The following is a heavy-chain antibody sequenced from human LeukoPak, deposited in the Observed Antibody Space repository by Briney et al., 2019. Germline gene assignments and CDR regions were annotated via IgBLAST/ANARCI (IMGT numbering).Heavy chain of an antibody. CDR3: AITYYDFWSGYYTSTDAFDI. Sequence: NPSETLTLTCAVYGRSFSGYYWSWIRQPPGKGLEWIGEINHSGSTNYNTSLKSRVNISVDTSKNQFSLKLSSVTAADSAVYYCAITYYDFWSGYYTSTDAFDIWGQGTMVTVSS. J-gene: IGHJ3*02. CDR1: GRSFSGYY. V-gene: IGHV4-34*01. CDR2: INHSGST. D-gene: IGHD3-3*01.